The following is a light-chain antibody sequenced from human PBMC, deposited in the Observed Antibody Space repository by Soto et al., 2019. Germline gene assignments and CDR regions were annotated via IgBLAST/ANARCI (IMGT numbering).Light chain of an antibody. J-gene: IGLJ1*01. Sequence: QSVLTQPASVSGSPGQSITLSCTGSSSDVGGYHYVSWYQQHPGKAPKLMMYEVYNRPSGVSNRFSGSKSGNTASLTISGLQAEDEADYYCSSYTDTNTLEYVFRTGTKLTVL. CDR3: SSYTDTNTLEYV. V-gene: IGLV2-14*01. CDR2: EVY. CDR1: SSDVGGYHY.